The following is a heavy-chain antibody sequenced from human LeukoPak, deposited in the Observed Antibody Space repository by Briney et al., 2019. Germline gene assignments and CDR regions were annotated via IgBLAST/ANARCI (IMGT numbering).Heavy chain of an antibody. Sequence: KPSQTLSLTCAISGDSVSNNRASWGWIRQSPSRGLEWLGRTYYRSQWFDDYAPSVRSRITINPDTSKIQFSLQLNSVTPEDTAVYYCVRIRGLGLFDYWGQGTLVTVSS. CDR2: TYYRSQWFD. V-gene: IGHV6-1*01. CDR3: VRIRGLGLFDY. D-gene: IGHD1-26*01. CDR1: GDSVSNNRAS. J-gene: IGHJ4*02.